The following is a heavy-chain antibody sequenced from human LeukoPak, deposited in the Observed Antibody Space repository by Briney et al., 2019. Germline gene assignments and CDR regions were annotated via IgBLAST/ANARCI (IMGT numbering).Heavy chain of an antibody. V-gene: IGHV3-74*01. Sequence: GGSLRLSCAASGFTFSSYWMHWVRQAPGKGLVWVSRINSDGSSTSYADSVKGRFTISRDNAKNTLYLQMNSLRAEDTAVYYYALTDPTLRYFDWLPRNYYGMDVWGQGTTVTVSS. CDR2: INSDGSST. J-gene: IGHJ6*02. CDR1: GFTFSSYW. CDR3: ALTDPTLRYFDWLPRNYYGMDV. D-gene: IGHD3-9*01.